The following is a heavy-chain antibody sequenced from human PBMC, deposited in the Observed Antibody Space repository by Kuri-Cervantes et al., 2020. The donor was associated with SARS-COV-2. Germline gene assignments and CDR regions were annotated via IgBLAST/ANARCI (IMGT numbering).Heavy chain of an antibody. J-gene: IGHJ4*02. CDR2: ISSDSASI. CDR3: ARESEKRVSKSFDS. Sequence: GGSLRLSCAASGFTFSSYWMNWVRQAPGKGLECVSSISSDSASIYYADSVKGRFSISRDNAKNSLFLQMSSLRAGDTAMYYCARESEKRVSKSFDSWGQGTLVTVSS. CDR1: GFTFSSYW. D-gene: IGHD1-14*01. V-gene: IGHV3-21*01.